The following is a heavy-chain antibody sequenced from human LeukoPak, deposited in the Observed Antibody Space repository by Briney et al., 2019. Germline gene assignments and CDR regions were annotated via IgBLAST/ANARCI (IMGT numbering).Heavy chain of an antibody. CDR2: IWFDGSNK. CDR3: ARGGYDVWSGCRIDY. CDR1: GFTFSIYG. V-gene: IGHV3-33*01. J-gene: IGHJ4*02. D-gene: IGHD3-3*01. Sequence: PGGSLRLSCAAYGFTFSIYGMHWVRQAPGKGLKWVTGIWFDGSNKSYADSVKGRFTISRDISKNTLYLQMNSLRAEDTAVYYCARGGYDVWSGCRIDYWGQGTLVAVSS.